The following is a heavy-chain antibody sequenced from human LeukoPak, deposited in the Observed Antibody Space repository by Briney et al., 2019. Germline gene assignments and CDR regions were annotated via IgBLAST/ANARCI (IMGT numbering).Heavy chain of an antibody. D-gene: IGHD3-3*01. V-gene: IGHV3-23*01. CDR2: ISGSGGST. CDR3: ANVLLEWSPFDY. CDR1: GFTFSSYA. Sequence: GRSLRLSCAASGFTFSSYAMSWVRQAPGKGLEWVSAISGSGGSTYYADPVKGRFTISRDNSKNTLYLQMNSLRAEDTAVYYCANVLLEWSPFDYWSQGTLVTVSS. J-gene: IGHJ4*02.